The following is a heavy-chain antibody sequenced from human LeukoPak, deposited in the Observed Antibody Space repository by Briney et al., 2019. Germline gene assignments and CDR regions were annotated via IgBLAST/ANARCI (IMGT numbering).Heavy chain of an antibody. CDR1: GASITSYY. D-gene: IGHD2-8*01. V-gene: IGHV4-59*01. CDR3: ARTTNYEPWAYY. Sequence: SETLSLTCTVSGASITSYYWTWIRQPPGKGLEWIGYIYYSGNSNYNPSLQSRLTISVDTSKNQFSLKLSSVTAADTAVYYCARTTNYEPWAYYWGQGTLVTVSS. J-gene: IGHJ4*02. CDR2: IYYSGNS.